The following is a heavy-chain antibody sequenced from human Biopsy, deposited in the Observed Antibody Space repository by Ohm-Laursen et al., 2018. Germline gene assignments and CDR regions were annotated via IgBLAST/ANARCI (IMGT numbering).Heavy chain of an antibody. D-gene: IGHD3-9*01. J-gene: IGHJ1*01. Sequence: SVNASCKAPAGTFSNYGVNWVRQAPGHGLEWLGGNITILGTGNYAQKFQDRVTAAADTSTSTATMELRSLRSDDTAVYYCATKLTGYFHHWGQGTLVIVSS. CDR1: AGTFSNYG. CDR3: ATKLTGYFHH. V-gene: IGHV1-69*06. CDR2: NITILGTG.